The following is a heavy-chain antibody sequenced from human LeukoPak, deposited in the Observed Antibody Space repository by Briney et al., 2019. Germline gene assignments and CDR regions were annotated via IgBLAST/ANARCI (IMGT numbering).Heavy chain of an antibody. V-gene: IGHV3-30*18. D-gene: IGHD3-3*01. CDR2: VSYDGNTK. Sequence: GGSLRLSCAATGFTFSSYGMHWVRQAPSKGLEWVAVVSYDGNTKYYADSVKGRITISRDNSKNTQYLLMNSLRAEDTAVYYCAKEFASGYQDYWGQGTLVTVSS. J-gene: IGHJ4*02. CDR1: GFTFSSYG. CDR3: AKEFASGYQDY.